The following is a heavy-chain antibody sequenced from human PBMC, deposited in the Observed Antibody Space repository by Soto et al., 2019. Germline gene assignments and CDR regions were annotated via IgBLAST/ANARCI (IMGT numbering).Heavy chain of an antibody. Sequence: SQTLSLTCAISGDSVSSNSAALNWIMQSPSRGLEWLGRTYYRSRWYDDYAESVRGRIAVNPDTSKNQFSLQLNSVTPEDTAVYFCARANDPSGNYIQYFDYWGQGTLVTVSS. CDR1: GDSVSSNSAA. CDR2: TYYRSRWYD. V-gene: IGHV6-1*01. CDR3: ARANDPSGNYIQYFDY. J-gene: IGHJ4*02. D-gene: IGHD3-22*01.